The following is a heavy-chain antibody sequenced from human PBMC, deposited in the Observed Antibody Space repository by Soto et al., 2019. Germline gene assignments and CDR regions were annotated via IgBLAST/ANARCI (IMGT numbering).Heavy chain of an antibody. CDR2: ISGSGDGT. CDR1: GFTFSSFA. CDR3: AGPGYSSQDY. J-gene: IGHJ4*02. Sequence: GGSLRLSCAASGFTFSSFALSWVRQAPGKELEWVSAISGSGDGTDYADSVKGRFTISRDNSKNTLYLQMNSLRAEDTAVYYCAGPGYSSQDYWGQGALVTVS. D-gene: IGHD5-18*01. V-gene: IGHV3-23*01.